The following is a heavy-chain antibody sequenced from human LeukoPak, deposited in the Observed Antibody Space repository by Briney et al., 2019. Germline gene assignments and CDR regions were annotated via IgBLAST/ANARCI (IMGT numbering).Heavy chain of an antibody. D-gene: IGHD2-2*01. J-gene: IGHJ4*02. Sequence: GGSLRLSCAASGFTVSSNYMSWVCQAPGKGLEWVSVIYSGGSTYYADSVKGRFTISRDNSKNTLYLQMNSLRAEDTAVYYCARGGIVVVPATSAPFDYWGQGTLVTVSS. V-gene: IGHV3-53*01. CDR3: ARGGIVVVPATSAPFDY. CDR2: IYSGGST. CDR1: GFTVSSNY.